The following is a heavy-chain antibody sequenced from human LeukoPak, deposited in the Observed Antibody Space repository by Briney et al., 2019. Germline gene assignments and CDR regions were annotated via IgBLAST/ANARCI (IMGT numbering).Heavy chain of an antibody. Sequence: ASVKVSCKASGYTFTGYYINWVQQAPGQGLKWMGWINPNSGGSNYGQKFQGRVTLSRDTSITTAYMQLTRLRSDDTAVYYCARAPHYFDTSGSDAFDIWGQGTMVTVSS. J-gene: IGHJ3*02. D-gene: IGHD3-22*01. CDR3: ARAPHYFDTSGSDAFDI. CDR1: GYTFTGYY. V-gene: IGHV1-2*02. CDR2: INPNSGGS.